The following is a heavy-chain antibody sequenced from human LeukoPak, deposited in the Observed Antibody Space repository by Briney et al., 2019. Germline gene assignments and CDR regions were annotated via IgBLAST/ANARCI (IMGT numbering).Heavy chain of an antibody. J-gene: IGHJ5*02. CDR3: ARIGSYDWFDP. Sequence: PSETLSPTCTVSGGSISSYYWSWIRQPPGKGLEWIGYIYYSGSTNYNPSLKSRVTISVDTSKNQFSLKLSSVTAADTAVYYCARIGSYDWFDPWGQGTLVTVSS. CDR1: GGSISSYY. D-gene: IGHD6-6*01. V-gene: IGHV4-59*08. CDR2: IYYSGST.